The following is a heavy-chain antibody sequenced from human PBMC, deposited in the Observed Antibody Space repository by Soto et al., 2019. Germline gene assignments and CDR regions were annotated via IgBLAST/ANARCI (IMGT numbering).Heavy chain of an antibody. CDR1: GGTFSSYA. CDR2: IIPIFGTA. V-gene: IGHV1-69*12. Sequence: QVQLVQSGAEVKKPGSSVKVSCKASGGTFSSYAISWVRQAPGQGLEWMGGIIPIFGTANYAQKFQGRVTITAHGATNAACMELSGLRPEDAAVYYCAGIVQPRYHYGMDVWGQGATVTVAS. D-gene: IGHD3-22*01. CDR3: AGIVQPRYHYGMDV. J-gene: IGHJ6*02.